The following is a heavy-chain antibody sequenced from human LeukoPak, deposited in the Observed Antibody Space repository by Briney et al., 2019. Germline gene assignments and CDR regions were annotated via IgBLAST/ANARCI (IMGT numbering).Heavy chain of an antibody. D-gene: IGHD6-13*01. CDR2: ISGSGGST. Sequence: GGSLRLSCAASGFTFSSYAMSWVRHPPGKGREWVSAISGSGGSTYYAASVKGRFTISRDNSKNTLYLQMNSLRAEDTAVYYCAKVGAAAGTPVDYWGQGTLVTVSS. CDR3: AKVGAAAGTPVDY. CDR1: GFTFSSYA. J-gene: IGHJ4*02. V-gene: IGHV3-23*01.